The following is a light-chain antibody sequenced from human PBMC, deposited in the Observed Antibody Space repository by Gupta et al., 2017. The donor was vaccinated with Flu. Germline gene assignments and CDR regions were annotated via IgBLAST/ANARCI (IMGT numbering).Light chain of an antibody. CDR2: DAS. J-gene: IGKJ5*01. Sequence: DIRMTQSPPSLSASVGDRVTITCQASQDIRSYLNWYQQKPGKAPKLLIYDASNWETGVPSRFSGSGTGIDFTFTISSRQPEDIAPYYCQQYDNLLPITSGQATLLEIK. V-gene: IGKV1-33*01. CDR3: QQYDNLLPIT. CDR1: QDIRSY.